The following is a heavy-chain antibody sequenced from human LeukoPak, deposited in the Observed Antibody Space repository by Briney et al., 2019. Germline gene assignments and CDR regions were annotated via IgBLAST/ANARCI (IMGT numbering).Heavy chain of an antibody. CDR3: AGISSWYYMDV. J-gene: IGHJ6*03. CDR2: IDGGSSAI. V-gene: IGHV3-48*01. D-gene: IGHD6-13*01. Sequence: GGSLRLSCAASESTFSRFSMNWVRQAPGKGLEWLSNIDGGSSAIYYADSVKGRFTISRDNAKNSLYLQMNSLRAEDTAVYYCAGISSWYYMDVWGKGATVTVSS. CDR1: ESTFSRFS.